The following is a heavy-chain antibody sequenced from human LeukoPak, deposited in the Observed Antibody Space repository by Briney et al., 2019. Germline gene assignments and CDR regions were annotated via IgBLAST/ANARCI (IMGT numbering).Heavy chain of an antibody. J-gene: IGHJ6*04. Sequence: PSETLSLTCAVYGGSFSGYYWSWIRQPPGKGLEWIGEINHSGSTNYNPSLKSRVTISVDTSKNQFSLKLSSVTAADTAVYYRARGFESGVWGKGTTVTVSS. CDR1: GGSFSGYY. CDR3: ARGFESGV. D-gene: IGHD3-9*01. CDR2: INHSGST. V-gene: IGHV4-34*01.